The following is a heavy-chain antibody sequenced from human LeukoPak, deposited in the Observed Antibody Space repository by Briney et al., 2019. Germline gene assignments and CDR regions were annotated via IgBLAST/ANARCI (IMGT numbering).Heavy chain of an antibody. CDR3: ARDTGRYGGFDY. J-gene: IGHJ4*02. Sequence: SETLSLTCTVSGDSITSYHWSWMRQPPGKGPEWIGFIHYTGTTNYSPSLRSRVTISVDTSKNQFSLKLSSVTAADTAVYYCARDTGRYGGFDYWGQGTLVTASS. CDR1: GDSITSYH. D-gene: IGHD1-1*01. CDR2: IHYTGTT. V-gene: IGHV4-59*01.